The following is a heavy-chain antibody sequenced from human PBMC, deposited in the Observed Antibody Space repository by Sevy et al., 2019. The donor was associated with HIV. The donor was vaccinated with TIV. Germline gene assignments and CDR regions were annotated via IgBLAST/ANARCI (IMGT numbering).Heavy chain of an antibody. J-gene: IGHJ4*02. Sequence: GGSLRLSCAASGFTVSSNYMSWVRQAPGKGLEGVSVIYSGGSTYYADSVKGRFTISRDNTKNTLYLQMNSLRAEDTAVYYCARGQQLPLGYWGQGTLVTVSS. V-gene: IGHV3-53*01. D-gene: IGHD6-13*01. CDR2: IYSGGST. CDR1: GFTVSSNY. CDR3: ARGQQLPLGY.